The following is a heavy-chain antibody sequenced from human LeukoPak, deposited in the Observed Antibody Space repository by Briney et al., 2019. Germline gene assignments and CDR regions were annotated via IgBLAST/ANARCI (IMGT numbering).Heavy chain of an antibody. CDR1: GGTFSSYA. D-gene: IGHD6-19*01. J-gene: IGHJ4*02. V-gene: IGHV1-69*13. Sequence: EASVKVSCKASGGTFSSYAISWVRQAPGQGLEWMGGIIPIFGTANYAQKFQGRVMITADESTSTAYMELSSLRSEDTAVYYCARDNSSGWYWDYYFDYWGQGTLVTVSS. CDR2: IIPIFGTA. CDR3: ARDNSSGWYWDYYFDY.